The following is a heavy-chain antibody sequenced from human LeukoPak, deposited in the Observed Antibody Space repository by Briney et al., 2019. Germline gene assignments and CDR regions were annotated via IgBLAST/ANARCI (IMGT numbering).Heavy chain of an antibody. CDR1: GFTFSSYA. D-gene: IGHD3-9*01. Sequence: GSLRLSCAASGFTFSSYAMSWIRQPAGKGLEWIGRIYTSGSTNYNPSLKSRVTMSVDTSKNQFSLKLSSVTAADTAVYYCARDSWLLNAFDIWGQGTMVTVSS. CDR2: IYTSGST. CDR3: ARDSWLLNAFDI. J-gene: IGHJ3*02. V-gene: IGHV4-4*07.